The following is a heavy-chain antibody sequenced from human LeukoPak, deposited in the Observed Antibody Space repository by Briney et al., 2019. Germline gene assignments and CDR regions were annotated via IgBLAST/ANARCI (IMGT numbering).Heavy chain of an antibody. Sequence: PGGSLRLSCAASGFTFSSYAMSWVRQAPGKGLEWVGRIRNKANSYTTEYAASVKDRFTITRDHSKNSLYLQMNSLKTEDTAVYYCAKNTPHSGRYFYDCWGQGTLVTVSS. CDR1: GFTFSSYA. D-gene: IGHD1-26*01. J-gene: IGHJ4*02. V-gene: IGHV3-72*01. CDR2: IRNKANSYTT. CDR3: AKNTPHSGRYFYDC.